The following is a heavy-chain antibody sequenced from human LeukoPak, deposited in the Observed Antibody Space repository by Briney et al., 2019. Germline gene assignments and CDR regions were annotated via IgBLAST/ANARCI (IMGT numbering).Heavy chain of an antibody. CDR2: IWYDGSNK. CDR1: GFTFSSYG. D-gene: IGHD6-19*01. V-gene: IGHV3-33*01. J-gene: IGHJ4*02. CDR3: ARDKGLAVAGTFPFDYFDY. Sequence: GRSLRLSCAASGFTFSSYGMHWVRQAPGKGLEWVAVIWYDGSNKYYADSVRGRFTISRDNSKNTLYLQMNSLRAEDTAVYYCARDKGLAVAGTFPFDYFDYWGQGTLVTVSS.